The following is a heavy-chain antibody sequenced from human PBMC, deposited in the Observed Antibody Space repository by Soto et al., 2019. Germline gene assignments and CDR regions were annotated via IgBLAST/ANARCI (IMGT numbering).Heavy chain of an antibody. CDR3: TTEGSSSSISLFDY. J-gene: IGHJ4*02. V-gene: IGHV3-15*01. Sequence: GGSLRLSCAASGFTFSNAWMSWVRQAPGKGLEWVGRIKSKTDGGTTDYAAPVKGRFTISRDDSKNTLYLQMNSLKTEDTAVYYCTTEGSSSSISLFDYWGQGTLVTVSS. CDR1: GFTFSNAW. CDR2: IKSKTDGGTT. D-gene: IGHD6-6*01.